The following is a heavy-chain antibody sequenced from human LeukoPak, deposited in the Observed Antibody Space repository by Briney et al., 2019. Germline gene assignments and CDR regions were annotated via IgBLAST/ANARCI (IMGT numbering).Heavy chain of an antibody. J-gene: IGHJ3*02. CDR1: GFTFSDYY. D-gene: IGHD4-17*01. Sequence: PGGSLRLSCAASGFTFSDYYMSWIRQAPGKGLEWVSYISSSSSYTNYADSVKGRFTISRDNAKNSLYLQMNSLRAEDTAVYYCASIDYGDHDAFDIWGQGTVVTVSS. V-gene: IGHV3-11*03. CDR3: ASIDYGDHDAFDI. CDR2: ISSSSSYT.